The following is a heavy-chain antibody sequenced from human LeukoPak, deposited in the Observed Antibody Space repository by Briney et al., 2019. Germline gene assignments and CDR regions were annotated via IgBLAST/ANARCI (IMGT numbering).Heavy chain of an antibody. CDR1: GGSISSGSYY. D-gene: IGHD2-15*01. Sequence: SETLSLTCTVSGGSISSGSYYWSWIRQPAGKGLEWIGSIYTSGSTNYNHSLKSQVTISVDPSKNQFSLKLRSVTAADTAVYYCASSPCSGGSCYYFDYWGQGTLVTVSS. CDR3: ASSPCSGGSCYYFDY. CDR2: IYTSGST. J-gene: IGHJ4*02. V-gene: IGHV4-61*02.